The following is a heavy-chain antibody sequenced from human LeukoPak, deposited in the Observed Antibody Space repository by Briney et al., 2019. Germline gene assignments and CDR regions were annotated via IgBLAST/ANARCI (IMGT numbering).Heavy chain of an antibody. Sequence: SVKVSCKASGGTFSSYAISWVRQAPGQGLEWMGGIIPIFGTANYAQKFQGRVTITADESTSTAYMELSSLRSEDTAVYYCAIRSGLRSNAWFDPWGQGTLVTVSS. CDR3: AIRSGLRSNAWFDP. D-gene: IGHD4-17*01. V-gene: IGHV1-69*13. CDR2: IIPIFGTA. CDR1: GGTFSSYA. J-gene: IGHJ5*02.